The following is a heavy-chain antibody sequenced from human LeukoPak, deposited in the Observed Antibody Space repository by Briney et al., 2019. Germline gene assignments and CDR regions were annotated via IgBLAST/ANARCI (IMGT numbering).Heavy chain of an antibody. Sequence: GGSLRLSCAASGFTSDDYGMSWVRQAPGKGLEWVSGINWNGGSTGYADSVKGRFTISRDNAKKSLDLQMNSLRAEDTALYYCARGHIDYAFDCWGQGTLVTVPS. CDR1: GFTSDDYG. CDR2: INWNGGST. CDR3: ARGHIDYAFDC. D-gene: IGHD4-17*01. J-gene: IGHJ4*02. V-gene: IGHV3-20*04.